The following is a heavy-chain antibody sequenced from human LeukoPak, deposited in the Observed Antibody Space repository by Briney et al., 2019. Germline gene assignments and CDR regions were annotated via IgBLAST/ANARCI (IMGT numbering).Heavy chain of an antibody. CDR2: IGDSGEST. Sequence: GGSLRLSCAASGFSFSSYAMSWVRQAPGKGLEWVSGIGDSGESTYYADFVKGRFTISRDNSKNALYLQMNSLRAEDTAIYYCAKDLIAVAGTFDYWGQGTLVTVFS. J-gene: IGHJ4*02. D-gene: IGHD6-19*01. CDR3: AKDLIAVAGTFDY. CDR1: GFSFSSYA. V-gene: IGHV3-23*01.